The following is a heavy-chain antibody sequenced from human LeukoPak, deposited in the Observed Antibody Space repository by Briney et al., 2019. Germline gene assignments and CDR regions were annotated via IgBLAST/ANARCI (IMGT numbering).Heavy chain of an antibody. J-gene: IGHJ4*02. Sequence: ASVKVSCKASGGTFSSYAISWVRQAPGQGLEWMGRIIPILGIANYAQKFQGRVTITADKSTSTAYMELSSLRSEDTAVYYCAGMAVVPAANAYFRDYWGQGTLVTVSS. CDR3: AGMAVVPAANAYFRDY. CDR2: IIPILGIA. V-gene: IGHV1-69*04. CDR1: GGTFSSYA. D-gene: IGHD2-2*01.